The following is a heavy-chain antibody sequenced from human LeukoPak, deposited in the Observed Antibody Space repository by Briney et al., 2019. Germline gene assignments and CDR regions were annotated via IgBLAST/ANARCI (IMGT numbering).Heavy chain of an antibody. D-gene: IGHD3-3*01. V-gene: IGHV3-48*01. J-gene: IGHJ4*02. CDR3: ARAEWLLFPYYFDY. CDR2: ISSSSSTK. Sequence: GGSLRLSCAASGFTFSSYKMNWVRQAPGKGLEWVSHISSSSSTKYYADSVKGRFTISRDNAKNSLYQQMSSLRAEDTAVYYCARAEWLLFPYYFDYWGQGTLVTVSS. CDR1: GFTFSSYK.